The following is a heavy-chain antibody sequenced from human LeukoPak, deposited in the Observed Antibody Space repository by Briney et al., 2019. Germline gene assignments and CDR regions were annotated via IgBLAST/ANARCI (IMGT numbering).Heavy chain of an antibody. Sequence: SETLSLTCAVYGGSFSGYYWSWIRQPPGKGLEWIGEINHSGSTNYNPSLKSRVTMSVDTSKNQFSLKLSSVTAADTAVYYCARDLADYGEPFDYWGQGTLVTVSS. J-gene: IGHJ4*02. D-gene: IGHD4-17*01. CDR2: INHSGST. CDR3: ARDLADYGEPFDY. CDR1: GGSFSGYY. V-gene: IGHV4-34*01.